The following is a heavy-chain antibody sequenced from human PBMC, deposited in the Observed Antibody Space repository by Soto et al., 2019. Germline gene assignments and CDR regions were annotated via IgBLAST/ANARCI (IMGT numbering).Heavy chain of an antibody. CDR1: GFRPSDYF. J-gene: IGHJ4*02. V-gene: IGHV3-72*01. Sequence: EVHLVESGGGLVQPGGSLRLSCVASGFRPSDYFMDWVRQAPGKGPECVARIKNKAEKDIKEYAASAKGRFIVSRDDSKTSLYLQMNSLNTEDTAIYFCVRDSLKWSFDHWGQGALVTVSS. CDR2: IKNKAEKDIK. D-gene: IGHD2-15*01. CDR3: VRDSLKWSFDH.